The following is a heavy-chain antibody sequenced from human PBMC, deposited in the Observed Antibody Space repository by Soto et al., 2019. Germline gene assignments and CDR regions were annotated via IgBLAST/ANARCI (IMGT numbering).Heavy chain of an antibody. CDR3: AIESCVNSGCSPTSITPHWFDP. CDR2: IIPIFGTA. D-gene: IGHD6-19*01. CDR1: GGTFSSYA. Sequence: VASVKVSCKASGGTFSSYAISWVGQAPGQGLEWMGGIIPIFGTANYAQKFQGRVTITEDESTSTAYMELSSLRSEDTAVYYSAIESCVNSGCSPTSITPHWFDPWGQGTLVTVSS. V-gene: IGHV1-69*13. J-gene: IGHJ5*02.